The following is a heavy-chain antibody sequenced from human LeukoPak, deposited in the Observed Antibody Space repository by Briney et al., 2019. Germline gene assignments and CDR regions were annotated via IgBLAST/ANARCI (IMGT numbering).Heavy chain of an antibody. J-gene: IGHJ5*02. CDR1: GGSISSSSDY. D-gene: IGHD2-2*01. Sequence: PSETLSLTCTVSGGSISSSSDYWGWIRQPPGKGPEWIGTIYYSGSTYYNPSLKSRVTISVDTSKNQFSLKLTSVTAADTAVYYCARESDRYCISTSCPNWYDPWGQGTLVTVSS. CDR2: IYYSGST. V-gene: IGHV4-39*07. CDR3: ARESDRYCISTSCPNWYDP.